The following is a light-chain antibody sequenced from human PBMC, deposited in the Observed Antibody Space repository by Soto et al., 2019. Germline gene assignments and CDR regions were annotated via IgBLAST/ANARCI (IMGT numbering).Light chain of an antibody. Sequence: EIVMTQSPATLSVSPGERATLSCRASQSVSRNSAWYQQKPGQAPRLLIYGASTRATGIPARFSGSGSGTEFTLTISSLQSEDFAVYYCQQYNNWPFTFGGGTKVEIK. CDR3: QQYNNWPFT. J-gene: IGKJ4*01. V-gene: IGKV3D-15*01. CDR1: QSVSRN. CDR2: GAS.